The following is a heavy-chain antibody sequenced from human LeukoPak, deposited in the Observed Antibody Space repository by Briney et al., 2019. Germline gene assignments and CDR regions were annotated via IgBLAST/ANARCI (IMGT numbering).Heavy chain of an antibody. J-gene: IGHJ3*02. CDR2: IRYDGSKK. CDR1: GFIFSSYG. V-gene: IGHV3-30*02. CDR3: ARDWPYYYGSGSYYPGAFDI. D-gene: IGHD3-10*01. Sequence: PGGSLRLSCAASGFIFSSYGVHWVRQAPGKGLEWVAFIRYDGSKKYYADSVKGRFTISRDNSKNTLYLQMNSLRAEDTAVYYCARDWPYYYGSGSYYPGAFDIWGQGTMVTVSS.